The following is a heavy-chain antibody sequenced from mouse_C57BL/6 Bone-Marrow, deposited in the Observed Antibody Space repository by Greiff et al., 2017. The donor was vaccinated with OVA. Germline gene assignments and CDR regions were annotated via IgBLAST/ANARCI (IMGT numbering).Heavy chain of an antibody. CDR3: ARETAQARLFAY. V-gene: IGHV1-53*01. CDR1: GYTFTSYW. CDR2: INPSNGGT. Sequence: QVQLQQSGTELVKPGASVKLSCKASGYTFTSYWMHWVKQRPGQGLEWIGNINPSNGGTNYNEKFKSKATLTVDKSTSTGYMQLSSLTSEDSAVYYCARETAQARLFAYWGQGTLVTVSA. D-gene: IGHD3-2*02. J-gene: IGHJ3*01.